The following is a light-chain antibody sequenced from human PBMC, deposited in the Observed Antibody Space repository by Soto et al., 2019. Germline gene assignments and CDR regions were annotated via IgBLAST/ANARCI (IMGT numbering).Light chain of an antibody. CDR2: DAS. J-gene: IGKJ4*01. V-gene: IGKV3-11*01. CDR1: QSVSSY. CDR3: QQRNYPLT. Sequence: EIVLTQSPATLSLSPGERATLSCRASQSVSSYLAWYQQKPGQAPRLLIYDASTRATGIPARFSGSGSGTDFTLSISTLEPEGFAVYYCQQRNYPLTFGGGTKVDIK.